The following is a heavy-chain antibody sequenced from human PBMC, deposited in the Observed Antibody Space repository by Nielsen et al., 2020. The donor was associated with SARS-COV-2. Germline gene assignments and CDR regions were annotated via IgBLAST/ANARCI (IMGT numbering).Heavy chain of an antibody. V-gene: IGHV3-21*01. Sequence: VGQAAGKGVEWVSSISSSSTYIYYADSLKGRFTISRDNAKNSLYLQMNSLRAEDTAVYYCARDDYGDYVPPYLYFDLWGRGTLVTVSS. J-gene: IGHJ2*01. CDR3: ARDDYGDYVPPYLYFDL. CDR2: ISSSSTYI. D-gene: IGHD4-17*01.